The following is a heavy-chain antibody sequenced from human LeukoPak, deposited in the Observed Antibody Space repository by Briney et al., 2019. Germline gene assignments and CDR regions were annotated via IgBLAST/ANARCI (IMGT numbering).Heavy chain of an antibody. J-gene: IGHJ4*02. CDR1: GFTFDDYA. CDR3: ARETHDFWSGYYNN. D-gene: IGHD3-3*01. V-gene: IGHV3-9*01. CDR2: ISWNSGSI. Sequence: GGSLRLSCAASGFTFDDYAMHWVRQAPGKGLEWVSGISWNSGSIGYADSVKGRFTISRDNAKNSLYLQMNSLRAEDTAVYYCARETHDFWSGYYNNWGQGTLVTVSS.